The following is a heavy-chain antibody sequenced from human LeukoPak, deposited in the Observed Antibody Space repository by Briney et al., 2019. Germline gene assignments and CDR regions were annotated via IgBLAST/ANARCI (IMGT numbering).Heavy chain of an antibody. CDR2: ISGSGGST. V-gene: IGHV3-23*01. Sequence: GGSLRLSCAASGFTFSSYAMSWVRQDPGKGLEWVSAISGSGGSTYYTDSVKGRFTISRDNSKNTLYLQMNSLRAEDTAVYYCPKPASIFGWCDPWGQGTLVTVSS. J-gene: IGHJ5*02. CDR3: PKPASIFGWCDP. D-gene: IGHD2/OR15-2a*01. CDR1: GFTFSSYA.